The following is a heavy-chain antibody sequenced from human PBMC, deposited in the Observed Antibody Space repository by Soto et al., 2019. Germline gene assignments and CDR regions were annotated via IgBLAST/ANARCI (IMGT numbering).Heavy chain of an antibody. CDR1: GGSFSAYY. CDR3: ARARYYDWCFDL. J-gene: IGHJ4*02. Sequence: PSETLSLTCAVYGGSFSAYYWSWVRQPPGKGLEWIGEIIHSGSSYYNPSLQSRVTISVDRSKAQFYLTLTSVTAADTAVYFCARARYYDWCFDLWGLGTPATVSS. CDR2: IIHSGSS. D-gene: IGHD3-9*01. V-gene: IGHV4-34*12.